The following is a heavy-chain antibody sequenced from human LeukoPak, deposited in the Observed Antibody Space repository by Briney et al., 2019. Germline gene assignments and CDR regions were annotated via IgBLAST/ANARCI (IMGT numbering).Heavy chain of an antibody. CDR1: GYTFTGYY. CDR2: INPNSGGT. CDR3: ARDVDYDSSGYYWDLFDY. Sequence: ASVKVSCKASGYTFTGYYMHWVRQAPGQGLEWMGWINPNSGGTNYAQKFQGRVTVTRDTSISTAYMELSRLRSDDTAVYYCARDVDYDSSGYYWDLFDYWGQGTLVTVSS. J-gene: IGHJ4*02. V-gene: IGHV1-2*02. D-gene: IGHD3-22*01.